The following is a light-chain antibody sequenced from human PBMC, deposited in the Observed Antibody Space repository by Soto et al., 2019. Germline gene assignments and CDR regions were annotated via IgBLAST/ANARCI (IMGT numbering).Light chain of an antibody. CDR2: GAS. CDR3: QQTYTAPRT. CDR1: QSITMY. J-gene: IGKJ1*01. Sequence: DIQMTQSPSSLSASVGDRVTITCRASQSITMYLNWYQQQPGKAPRLLIYGASTLQTGVPSRFSGSESMTDFTLSISDLQPEDFATYYCQQTYTAPRTFGQGTKVDI. V-gene: IGKV1-39*01.